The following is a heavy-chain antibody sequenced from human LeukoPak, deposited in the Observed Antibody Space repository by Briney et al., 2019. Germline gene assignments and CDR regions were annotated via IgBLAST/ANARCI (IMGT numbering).Heavy chain of an antibody. J-gene: IGHJ5*02. CDR1: GGSISSSSYY. V-gene: IGHV4-39*01. D-gene: IGHD2-15*01. CDR2: IYYSGST. Sequence: KPSETLSLTCTVSGGSISSSSYYWGWTRQPPGKGLEWIGSIYYSGSTYYNPSLKSRVTISVDTSKNQFSLKLSSVTAADTAVYYCAGGYCSGGSCYDWFDPWGQGTLVTVSS. CDR3: AGGYCSGGSCYDWFDP.